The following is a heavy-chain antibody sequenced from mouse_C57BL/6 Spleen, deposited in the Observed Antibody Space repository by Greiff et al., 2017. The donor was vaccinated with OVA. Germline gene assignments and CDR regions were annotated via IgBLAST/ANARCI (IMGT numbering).Heavy chain of an antibody. J-gene: IGHJ1*03. CDR2: IYWDDDK. CDR1: GFSLSTSGMG. CDR3: ARTTVVDYWYFDV. D-gene: IGHD1-1*01. Sequence: QVQLKESGPGILQSSQTLSLTCSFSGFSLSTSGMGVSWIRQPSGKGLEWLAHIYWDDDKRYNPSLKSRLTISKDTSRNQVFLKITSVDTADTATCYCARTTVVDYWYFDVWGTGTTVTVSS. V-gene: IGHV8-12*01.